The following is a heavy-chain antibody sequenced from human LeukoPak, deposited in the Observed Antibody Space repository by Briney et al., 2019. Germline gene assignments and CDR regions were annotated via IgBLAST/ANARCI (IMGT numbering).Heavy chain of an antibody. CDR1: GFTFSGSA. V-gene: IGHV3-73*01. J-gene: IGHJ4*02. CDR3: TRLPIGTAGGSGY. Sequence: PGGSLRLSCAASGFTFSGSAMHWVRQASGKGLEWVGRIRSKANSYATAYAASVKGRFTISRDDSKNTAYLQMNSLKTEDTAVYYCTRLPIGTAGGSGYWGQGTLVTVSS. D-gene: IGHD3-10*01. CDR2: IRSKANSYAT.